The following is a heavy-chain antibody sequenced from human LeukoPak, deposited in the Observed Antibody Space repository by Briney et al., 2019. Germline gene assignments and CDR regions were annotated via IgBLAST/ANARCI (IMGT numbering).Heavy chain of an antibody. V-gene: IGHV3-7*01. CDR3: ARDQNTYNSRNRMSSFDI. CDR2: IKQDGSEK. Sequence: GGSLRLSCAASGFTFSSYWMSWVRQAPGKGLEWVANIKQDGSEKYYVDSVKGRFTISRDNAKNSLYLRMNSLRAEDTAVYYCARDQNTYNSRNRMSSFDIWGQGTMVTVS. CDR1: GFTFSSYW. D-gene: IGHD1-14*01. J-gene: IGHJ3*02.